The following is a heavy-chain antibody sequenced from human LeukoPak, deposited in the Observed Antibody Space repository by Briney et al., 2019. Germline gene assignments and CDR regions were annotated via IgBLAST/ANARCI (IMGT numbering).Heavy chain of an antibody. V-gene: IGHV4-59*01. CDR3: ARDRDESNWFDP. D-gene: IGHD3-10*01. CDR2: IYYSGNT. CDR1: GGSISSNF. J-gene: IGHJ5*02. Sequence: PSETLSLTCTVSGGSISSNFWSWIRQPPGKGLEWIAYIYYSGNTNYNPSLKSRVTISVDTSKNQFSLKLSSVTAADTAVYYCARDRDESNWFDPWGQGTLVTVSS.